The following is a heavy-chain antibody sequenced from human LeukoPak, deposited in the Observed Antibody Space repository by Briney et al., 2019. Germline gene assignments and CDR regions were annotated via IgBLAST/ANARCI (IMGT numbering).Heavy chain of an antibody. V-gene: IGHV3-66*01. Sequence: GGSLRLSCVASGFTVSSNYMSWVRQAPGKGLEWVSVIYSGDNTYYVDSVKGRFAISRDSSKNTLYLQMNSLRAEDTAVYYCARDYYDILTANRQTKSSYFDYWGQGTLVTVSS. CDR2: IYSGDNT. CDR3: ARDYYDILTANRQTKSSYFDY. CDR1: GFTVSSNY. D-gene: IGHD3-9*01. J-gene: IGHJ4*02.